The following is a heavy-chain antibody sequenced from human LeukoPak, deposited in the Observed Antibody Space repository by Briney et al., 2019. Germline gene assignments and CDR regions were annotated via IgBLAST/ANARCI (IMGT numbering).Heavy chain of an antibody. CDR2: FYYSGST. V-gene: IGHV4-59*01. CDR1: GGSISSYY. J-gene: IGHJ4*02. CDR3: ARGNFFGYYFDS. D-gene: IGHD3-10*01. Sequence: NPSETLSLTCTVSGGSISSYYWSWIRQPPGKGLEWSGYFYYSGSTNYNPSLKSRVTISVDTSKNQFSLKLSSVTAADTALYYCARGNFFGYYFDSWGQGTLVTVSS.